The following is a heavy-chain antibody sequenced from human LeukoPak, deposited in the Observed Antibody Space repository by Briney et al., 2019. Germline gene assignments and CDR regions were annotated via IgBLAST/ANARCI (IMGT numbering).Heavy chain of an antibody. J-gene: IGHJ4*02. CDR3: ARAPPRFRLERNVNFDY. Sequence: SETLSLTCTVSGGSISSSSYYWGWIRQPPGKGLEWIGSIYYSGSTHYNPSLKSRVTISVDTSKNQFSLKLSSVTAADTAVYYCARAPPRFRLERNVNFDYWGQGTLVTVSS. D-gene: IGHD3-3*01. CDR2: IYYSGST. CDR1: GGSISSSSYY. V-gene: IGHV4-39*07.